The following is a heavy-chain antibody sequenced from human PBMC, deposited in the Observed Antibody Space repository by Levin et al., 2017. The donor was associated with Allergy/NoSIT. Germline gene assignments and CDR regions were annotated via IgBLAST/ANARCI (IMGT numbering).Heavy chain of an antibody. CDR3: AKRGYCSGNTCQSHDAIDV. V-gene: IGHV3-30*18. CDR2: IVFDGNDQ. D-gene: IGHD2-15*01. J-gene: IGHJ3*01. CDR1: GFQFSLYG. Sequence: QTGGSLRLSCAASGFQFSLYGMHWVRQAPGKGLEWVALIVFDGNDQYYADSVKGRFPISRDNSKNTLYLQRSSLRENDTAIYYCAKRGYCSGNTCQSHDAIDVWGQGTLVIVSS.